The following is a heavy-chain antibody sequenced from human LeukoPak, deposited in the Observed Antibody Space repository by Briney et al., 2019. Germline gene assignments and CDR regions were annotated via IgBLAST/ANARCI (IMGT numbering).Heavy chain of an antibody. CDR2: ISSGGSTI. V-gene: IGHV3-11*01. CDR1: GFTFSDYY. Sequence: GGSLRLSCAASGFTFSDYYMSWIRQAPGKGLEWVSYISSGGSTIYYADSVKGRFTISRDNAKNSLYLQMNSLRAEDTAVYYCARDSWLQFRWLPSYMDVWGKGATVTVSS. D-gene: IGHD5-24*01. J-gene: IGHJ6*03. CDR3: ARDSWLQFRWLPSYMDV.